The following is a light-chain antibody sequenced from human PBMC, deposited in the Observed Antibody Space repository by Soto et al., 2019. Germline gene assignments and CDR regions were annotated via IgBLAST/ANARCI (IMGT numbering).Light chain of an antibody. CDR3: SSYTNSSPFV. CDR2: DFS. V-gene: IGLV2-14*01. Sequence: QSVLTQPASLSGSPGQSITISCTGTSSDVGGYNYVSWYQQHPGKAPKLMIYDFSYCPSGVSNRFSGSKSGNTASLTISGLQAEDEADYYCSSYTNSSPFVFGTGTKVTVL. CDR1: SSDVGGYNY. J-gene: IGLJ1*01.